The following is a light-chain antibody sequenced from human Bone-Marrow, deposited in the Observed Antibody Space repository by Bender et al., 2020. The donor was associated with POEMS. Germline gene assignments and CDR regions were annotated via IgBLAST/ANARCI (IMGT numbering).Light chain of an antibody. V-gene: IGLV2-11*01. CDR1: SSDVGGYNY. Sequence: QSALTQPRSVSGSPGQSVTISCTGTSSDVGGYNYVSWYQQEPGKAPKLVIYDVSQRPSGVPDRFSGSKSGNTASLTISGLQAADEADYYCCSYAGTYTFVFGTGTKVTVL. J-gene: IGLJ1*01. CDR3: CSYAGTYTFV. CDR2: DVS.